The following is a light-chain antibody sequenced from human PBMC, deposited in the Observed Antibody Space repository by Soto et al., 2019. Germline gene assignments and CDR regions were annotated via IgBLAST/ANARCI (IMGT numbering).Light chain of an antibody. V-gene: IGKV1-5*01. CDR2: DDS. Sequence: DIQMTQSPSTLSASIGDRVTITCRASQSISSWLAWYQQKPGKAPKLLIYDDSKLESGVPSRFSGSGSGTEFSLAISSLQPDDFATYFCQQYASYYLTFGQGTKVEIK. J-gene: IGKJ1*01. CDR1: QSISSW. CDR3: QQYASYYLT.